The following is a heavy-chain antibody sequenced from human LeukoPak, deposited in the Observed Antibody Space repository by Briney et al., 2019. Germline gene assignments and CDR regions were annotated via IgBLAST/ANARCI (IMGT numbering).Heavy chain of an antibody. J-gene: IGHJ6*03. CDR1: GFIFSSYA. Sequence: GGSLRLSCAASGFIFSSYALHWVRQAPGKGLEWLAVISFDGSNKYYADSVKGRFTISRDNSKNTLYLQMNSQRTEDTAVYYCARDPGTRTYSSSAYYYYQYMDVWGKGTTVTVSS. CDR2: ISFDGSNK. CDR3: ARDPGTRTYSSSAYYYYQYMDV. V-gene: IGHV3-30*04. D-gene: IGHD6-6*01.